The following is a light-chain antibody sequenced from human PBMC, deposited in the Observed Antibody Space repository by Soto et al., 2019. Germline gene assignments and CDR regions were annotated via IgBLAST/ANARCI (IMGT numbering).Light chain of an antibody. CDR1: SGNVGSYKL. CDR3: CSSGGSPTYV. CDR2: EVN. V-gene: IGLV2-23*02. Sequence: ALAQPASVSGSPGQSITISCTGTSGNVGSYKLVSWYQQHPGKAPKLMIFEVNKRPSGVSNRFSGSKSGNTASLTISGLKVEDEADYYCCSSGGSPTYVFGTGTKVTVL. J-gene: IGLJ1*01.